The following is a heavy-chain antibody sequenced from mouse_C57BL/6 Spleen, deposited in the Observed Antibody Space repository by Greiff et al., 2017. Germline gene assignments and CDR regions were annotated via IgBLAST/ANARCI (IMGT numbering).Heavy chain of an antibody. Sequence: EVKLMESGGDLVKPGGSLKLSCAASGFPFSSYGMSWVRQTPDKRLEWVATISSGGSYTYYPDSVKGRFTISRDNAKNTLYLQMSSLKSEDTAMYYCSRHYDWSWFAYWGQGTLVTVSA. J-gene: IGHJ3*01. V-gene: IGHV5-6*01. CDR2: ISSGGSYT. CDR3: SRHYDWSWFAY. D-gene: IGHD2-13*01. CDR1: GFPFSSYG.